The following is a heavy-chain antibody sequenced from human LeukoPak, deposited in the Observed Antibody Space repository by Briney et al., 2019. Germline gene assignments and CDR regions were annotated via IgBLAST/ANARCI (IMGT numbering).Heavy chain of an antibody. Sequence: SGGSLRLSCAASGFTFSSYAMSWVRQAPGEGLEWVSVITDSGGTTYYADSVKGRFTISRDNSKNTLYLQMNSLRAEDTAVYYCAKHYTTSWYGFDYRGQGTLVTVSS. CDR2: ITDSGGTT. J-gene: IGHJ4*02. D-gene: IGHD6-13*01. CDR1: GFTFSSYA. V-gene: IGHV3-23*01. CDR3: AKHYTTSWYGFDY.